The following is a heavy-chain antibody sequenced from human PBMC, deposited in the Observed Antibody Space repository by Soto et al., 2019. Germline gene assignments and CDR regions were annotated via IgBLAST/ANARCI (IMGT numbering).Heavy chain of an antibody. D-gene: IGHD2-15*01. V-gene: IGHV1-46*01. CDR2: VNPSGGST. CDR3: AREENCSDGICYSEYFQR. CDR1: GYIFTAYS. Sequence: QVQLEQSGAEVKKHGASVKVSCKASGYIFTAYSMHWVRRAPGPGLQSMGVVNPSGGSTNYAQKFQGRITLTRDPSRNTFYMELSSLTSEDTAVYYCAREENCSDGICYSEYFQRWGEGALVAVSS. J-gene: IGHJ1*01.